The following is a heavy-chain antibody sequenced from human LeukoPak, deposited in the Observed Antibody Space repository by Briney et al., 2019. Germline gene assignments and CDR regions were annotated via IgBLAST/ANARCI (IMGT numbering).Heavy chain of an antibody. J-gene: IGHJ4*02. D-gene: IGHD4-23*01. V-gene: IGHV4-30-2*01. CDR2: IYHSGST. CDR1: GGSISSGGYY. CDR3: ARELPGGPFDY. Sequence: SQTLSLTCTVSGGSISSGGYYWSWIRQPRGKGLEWIGYIYHSGSTYYNPSLKSRVTISVDRSKNQFSLKLSSVTAADTAVYYCARELPGGPFDYWGQGTLVTVSS.